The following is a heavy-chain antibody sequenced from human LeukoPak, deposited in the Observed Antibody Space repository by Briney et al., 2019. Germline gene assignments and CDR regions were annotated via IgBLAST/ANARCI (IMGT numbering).Heavy chain of an antibody. CDR2: IYYSGST. Sequence: PSETLSLTCTVSGGSIRSSYYYWSWIRQHPGKGLEWIGYIYYSGSTYYNPSLKSRVTISVDTSKNQFSLKLSSVTAADTAVYYCARSYNYDSSGSNFDYWGQGTLVTVSS. V-gene: IGHV4-31*03. D-gene: IGHD3-22*01. CDR1: GGSIRSSYYY. J-gene: IGHJ4*02. CDR3: ARSYNYDSSGSNFDY.